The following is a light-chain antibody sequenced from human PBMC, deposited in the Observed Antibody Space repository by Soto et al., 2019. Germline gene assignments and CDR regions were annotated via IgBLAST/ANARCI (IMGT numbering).Light chain of an antibody. CDR3: QSSDSSGRYPYV. CDR2: KDN. V-gene: IGLV3-25*02. CDR1: ALPKQY. J-gene: IGLJ1*01. Sequence: SYELTQPPSVSVSPGQTASITCSGDALPKQYAYWYQQKPGQAPVVVIYKDNGRPSGIPERFSGSSSGTTVTLTISGVQAEDEAYYYCQSSDSSGRYPYVFGTGTKVTVL.